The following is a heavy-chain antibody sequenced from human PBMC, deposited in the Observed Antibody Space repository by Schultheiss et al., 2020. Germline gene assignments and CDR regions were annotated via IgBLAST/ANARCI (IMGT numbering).Heavy chain of an antibody. D-gene: IGHD6-19*01. CDR1: GGSFSGYY. CDR3: ARLTAVAGTRGNFDY. J-gene: IGHJ4*02. Sequence: SETLSLTCAVYGGSFSGYYWSWIRQPPGKGLEWIGEINHSGSTNYNPSLKSRVTISVDTSKNQFSLKLGSVTAADTAVYYCARLTAVAGTRGNFDYWGQGTLVTVSS. V-gene: IGHV4-34*01. CDR2: INHSGST.